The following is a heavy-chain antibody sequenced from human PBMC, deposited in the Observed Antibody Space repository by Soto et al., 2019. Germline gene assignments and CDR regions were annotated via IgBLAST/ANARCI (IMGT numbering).Heavy chain of an antibody. V-gene: IGHV1-18*01. CDR2: ISAYNGNT. D-gene: IGHD3-22*01. CDR1: GYTFTSYD. Sequence: ASVKVSCKASGYTFTSYDINWVRQATGQGLEWMGWISAYNGNTGYTQKLQGRVTITTDTSTSTAYMELRSLRSDDTAVYYCARDLGYYYDSSGFYSYFQYWGQGTLVT. CDR3: ARDLGYYYDSSGFYSYFQY. J-gene: IGHJ1*01.